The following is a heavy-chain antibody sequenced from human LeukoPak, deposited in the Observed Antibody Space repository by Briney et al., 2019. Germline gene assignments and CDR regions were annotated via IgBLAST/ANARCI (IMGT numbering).Heavy chain of an antibody. V-gene: IGHV1-69*13. J-gene: IGHJ4*02. D-gene: IGHD2-2*01. CDR1: GGTFSSYA. CDR3: AKVHCISTNCNHIWTYFDY. CDR2: IIPIFGTA. Sequence: GASVKVSCKASGGTFSSYAISWVRQAPGQGLEWMGGIIPIFGTANYAQKFQGRVTITADESTSTAYMELSSLRSEDTVVYYCAKVHCISTNCNHIWTYFDYWGQGTLVTVSS.